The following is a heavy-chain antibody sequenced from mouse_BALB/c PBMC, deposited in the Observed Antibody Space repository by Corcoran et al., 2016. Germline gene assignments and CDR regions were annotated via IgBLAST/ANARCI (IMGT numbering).Heavy chain of an antibody. CDR1: GYTFTSYV. V-gene: IGHV1S136*01. Sequence: EVKLQQSGPELVKPGASVKMSCKASGYTFTSYVMHWVKQKPGQGLEWIGYIYPYHDGTKYTEKFKGKATLTSAKSPSTAYMELSSLTSEDSAVYYCAREVPGGNPFDYWGQGTTLTVSS. CDR2: IYPYHDGT. D-gene: IGHD2-1*01. CDR3: AREVPGGNPFDY. J-gene: IGHJ2*01.